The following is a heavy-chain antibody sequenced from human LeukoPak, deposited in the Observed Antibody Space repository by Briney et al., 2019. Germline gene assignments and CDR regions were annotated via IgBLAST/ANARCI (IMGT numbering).Heavy chain of an antibody. Sequence: SETLSLTCTVSGGSISSSSYYWSWIRQPPGKGLEWIGYIYYSGSTNYNPSLKSRVTISIDTSKTQLSLKLSSVTAADTAVYYCARMGINAFDIWGQGTMVTVSS. CDR2: IYYSGST. D-gene: IGHD1-26*01. CDR3: ARMGINAFDI. V-gene: IGHV4-61*01. CDR1: GGSISSSSYY. J-gene: IGHJ3*02.